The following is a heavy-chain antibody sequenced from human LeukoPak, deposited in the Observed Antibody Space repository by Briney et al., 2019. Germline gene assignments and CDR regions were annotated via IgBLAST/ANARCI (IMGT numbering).Heavy chain of an antibody. Sequence: PGGSLRLSCVASGFPFNKYGMSWVRQVPGKGLESVSCIIANGDSLSYADSVRGRFTVSRDNGKNVLFLQMNNPRTEDTALYFCARVRNRYSGSYPSPHGAFDIWGQGTMVTVSS. CDR3: ARVRNRYSGSYPSPHGAFDI. CDR1: GFPFNKYG. V-gene: IGHV3-20*04. D-gene: IGHD1-26*01. CDR2: IIANGDSL. J-gene: IGHJ3*02.